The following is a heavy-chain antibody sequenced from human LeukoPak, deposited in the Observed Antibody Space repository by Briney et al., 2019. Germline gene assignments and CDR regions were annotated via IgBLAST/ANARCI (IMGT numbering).Heavy chain of an antibody. V-gene: IGHV4-34*01. CDR1: GGSFSGYY. Sequence: SETLSLTCAVYGGSFSGYYWSWIRQPPGKGLEWIGEINHSGSTNYNPSLKSRVTISVDTSKNQFSLKLSSVTAADTAVYYRARGQKNSYGHIDYWGQGTLVTVSS. J-gene: IGHJ4*02. CDR3: ARGQKNSYGHIDY. CDR2: INHSGST. D-gene: IGHD5-18*01.